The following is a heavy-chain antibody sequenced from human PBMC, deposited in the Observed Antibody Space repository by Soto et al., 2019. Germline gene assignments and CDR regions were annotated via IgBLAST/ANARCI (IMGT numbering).Heavy chain of an antibody. D-gene: IGHD2-8*01. J-gene: IGHJ3*02. V-gene: IGHV1-18*01. CDR2: ISAYNGNT. Sequence: SXKVSCEASGYNXSSYCISWVRQAHEQGLEWMGWISAYNGNTNYAQKLQGRVTMTTDTSTSTAYMELRSLRSDDTAVYYRARADSTNGVCYPDFVSSHAFDIWGQGTMVTVSS. CDR3: ARADSTNGVCYPDFVSSHAFDI. CDR1: GYNXSSYC.